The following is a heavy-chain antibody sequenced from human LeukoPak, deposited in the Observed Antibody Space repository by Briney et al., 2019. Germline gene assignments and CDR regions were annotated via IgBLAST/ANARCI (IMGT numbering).Heavy chain of an antibody. CDR3: VRHQATYYDFWG. CDR2: IYYRGRT. J-gene: IGHJ4*02. D-gene: IGHD3-3*01. CDR1: GASISSSTYH. V-gene: IGHV4-39*01. Sequence: SETLSLTCNVSGASISSSTYHWGWIRQPPGKGLEWIASIYYRGRTYYNPSLKSRVTISVDTSKNQFSLKLSSVTAADTAVYYCVRHQATYYDFWGWGQGTLVTVSS.